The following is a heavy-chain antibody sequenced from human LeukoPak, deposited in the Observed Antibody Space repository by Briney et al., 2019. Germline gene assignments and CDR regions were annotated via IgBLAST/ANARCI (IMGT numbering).Heavy chain of an antibody. CDR2: ISGSGGST. CDR1: GFTFSSYA. D-gene: IGHD1-7*01. V-gene: IGHV3-23*01. CDR3: AKDLELELPLYFDY. J-gene: IGHJ4*02. Sequence: GGSLRLSCAAPGFTFSSYAMGWVRQAPGKGLEWVSAISGSGGSTYYADSVKGRFTISRDNSKNTLYLQMNSLRAEDTAVYYCAKDLELELPLYFDYWGQGTLVTVSS.